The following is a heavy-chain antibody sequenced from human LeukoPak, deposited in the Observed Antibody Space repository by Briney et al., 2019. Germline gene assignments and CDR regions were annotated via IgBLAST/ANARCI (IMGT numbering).Heavy chain of an antibody. CDR1: GFTFSDYY. CDR3: ARDLDHDYGDYGSLGY. J-gene: IGHJ4*02. V-gene: IGHV3-11*04. CDR2: ISSSGSTI. Sequence: GGSLRLSCAASGFTFSDYYMSWIRQAPGKGLEWVSYISSSGSTIYYADSVKGRFTISRDNGKNSLYLQMNSLRAEDTAVYYCARDLDHDYGDYGSLGYWGQGTLVTVSS. D-gene: IGHD4-17*01.